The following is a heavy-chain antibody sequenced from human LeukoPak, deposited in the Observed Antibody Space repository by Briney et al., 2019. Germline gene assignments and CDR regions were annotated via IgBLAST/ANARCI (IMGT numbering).Heavy chain of an antibody. CDR2: INSDGNYT. Sequence: GGSLRLSCAASGFTFSSYWMNWVRQAPGKGLVWVSRINSDGNYTAYADSVKGRLTISRDNAKNTLYLQMNSLRAEDTAVYYCARGSWGDRAMVPYWGQGTLVTVSS. V-gene: IGHV3-74*01. CDR3: ARGSWGDRAMVPY. J-gene: IGHJ4*02. CDR1: GFTFSSYW. D-gene: IGHD5-18*01.